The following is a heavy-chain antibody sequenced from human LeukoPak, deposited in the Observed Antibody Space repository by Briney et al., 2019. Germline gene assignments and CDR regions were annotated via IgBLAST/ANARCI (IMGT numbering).Heavy chain of an antibody. Sequence: PGGSLRLSCAASGFTFSSYSMNWVRQAPGKGLEWVSSISSSSSFLYYAGSVKGRFTISRDNAKNSLYLQMNSLRDEDTAVYYCARDVGGYGTEGSYFDYWGQGTLVTVSS. CDR2: ISSSSSFL. CDR1: GFTFSSYS. V-gene: IGHV3-21*01. CDR3: ARDVGGYGTEGSYFDY. D-gene: IGHD5-12*01. J-gene: IGHJ4*02.